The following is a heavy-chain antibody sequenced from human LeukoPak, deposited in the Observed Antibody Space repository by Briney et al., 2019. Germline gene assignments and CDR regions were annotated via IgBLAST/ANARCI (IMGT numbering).Heavy chain of an antibody. D-gene: IGHD3-22*01. CDR3: ARGPYYYDSSGYYYYGMDV. V-gene: IGHV4-31*03. J-gene: IGHJ6*02. CDR1: GGSISSGGYY. Sequence: SETLSLTCTVSGGSISSGGYYWSRIRQHPGKGLEWIGCIYYSGSTYYNPSLKSRVTISVDTSKNQFSLKLSSVTAADTAVYYCARGPYYYDSSGYYYYGMDVWGQGATVTVSS. CDR2: IYYSGST.